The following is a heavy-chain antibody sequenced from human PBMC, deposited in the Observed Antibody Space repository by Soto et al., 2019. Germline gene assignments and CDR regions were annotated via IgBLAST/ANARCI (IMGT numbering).Heavy chain of an antibody. Sequence: PSETLSLTCTVSGGSISSSSYYWGWIRQPPGKRLEWIGNVYYSGSTSHNPSLTSRVTISVDTSKNQFSLRLSSVTAADTAVYYCARSFSYASGSYYFDSWGLGTLVTVSS. CDR2: VYYSGST. D-gene: IGHD3-10*01. CDR1: GGSISSSSYY. J-gene: IGHJ4*02. V-gene: IGHV4-39*07. CDR3: ARSFSYASGSYYFDS.